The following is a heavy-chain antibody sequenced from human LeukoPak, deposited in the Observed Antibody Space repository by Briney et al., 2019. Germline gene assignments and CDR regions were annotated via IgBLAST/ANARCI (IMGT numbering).Heavy chain of an antibody. V-gene: IGHV4-4*02. CDR1: GGSISSSNW. J-gene: IGHJ4*02. CDR2: VYHSGST. D-gene: IGHD2-21*01. CDR3: ARSRSRPLLPPLPKSQYFDY. Sequence: PSGTLSLTCAVSGGSISSSNWWSWVRQPPGKGLEWIGEVYHSGSTNYNPSLKSRVTISVDTSKNQFSLKLSSVTAADTAEYYCARSRSRPLLPPLPKSQYFDYWGQGTLVTVSS.